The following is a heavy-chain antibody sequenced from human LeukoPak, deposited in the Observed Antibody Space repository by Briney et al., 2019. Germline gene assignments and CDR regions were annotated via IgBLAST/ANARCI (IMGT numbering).Heavy chain of an antibody. CDR1: GFTFNNYA. CDR2: IKYDGTYT. V-gene: IGHV3-7*01. J-gene: IGHJ4*02. D-gene: IGHD4-23*01. Sequence: PGGSLRLSCAASGFTFNNYAMTWVRQAPGKGLEWLANIKYDGTYTNYKDSVKGRLTLSRDNAKNSVYLQMNSLRAEDTAVYYCTRDEGATVATYRFDFWGRGTLVTVSS. CDR3: TRDEGATVATYRFDF.